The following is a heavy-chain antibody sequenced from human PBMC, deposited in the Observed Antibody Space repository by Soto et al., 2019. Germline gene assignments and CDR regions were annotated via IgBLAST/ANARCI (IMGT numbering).Heavy chain of an antibody. D-gene: IGHD6-19*01. CDR2: IYPGDSDT. CDR3: VRSGSGWSFYYYYGMDV. J-gene: IGHJ6*02. CDR1: GYSFTSYW. V-gene: IGHV5-51*01. Sequence: PGESLKISCKGSGYSFTSYWIGWVRQMPGKGLEWMGIIYPGDSDTRYSPSFQGQVTISADKSISTAYLQWSSLKASDTAMYYCVRSGSGWSFYYYYGMDVWGQGTTVTVSS.